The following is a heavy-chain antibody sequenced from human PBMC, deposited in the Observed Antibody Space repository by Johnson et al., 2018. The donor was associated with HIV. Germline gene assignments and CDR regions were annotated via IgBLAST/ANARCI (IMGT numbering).Heavy chain of an antibody. CDR2: VGTADDT. CDR3: AKVHFSGSYPGDAFDI. J-gene: IGHJ3*02. D-gene: IGHD1-26*01. CDR1: EFTFTTYD. V-gene: IGHV3-13*01. Sequence: MQLVESGGGLVQPGGSLRLSCADSEFTFTTYDIHWVRQATRKGLEWVSAVGTADDTYFPGSVTGRFTISRDNSKNTLYLQMNSLRAEDTAVYYCAKVHFSGSYPGDAFDIWGQGTMVTVSS.